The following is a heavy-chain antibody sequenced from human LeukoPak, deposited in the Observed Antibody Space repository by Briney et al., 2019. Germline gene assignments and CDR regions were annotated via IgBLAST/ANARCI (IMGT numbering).Heavy chain of an antibody. V-gene: IGHV3-23*01. Sequence: GGSLRLSCAASGFTFSSYGMSWVRQAPGKGLEWVSAISGSGGSTYYADSVKGRFTISRDNSKNTLYLQMNSLRAEDTAVYYCAKPGAPSYYYYHMDVWGKGTTVTISS. D-gene: IGHD3-10*01. CDR3: AKPGAPSYYYYHMDV. CDR1: GFTFSSYG. J-gene: IGHJ6*03. CDR2: ISGSGGST.